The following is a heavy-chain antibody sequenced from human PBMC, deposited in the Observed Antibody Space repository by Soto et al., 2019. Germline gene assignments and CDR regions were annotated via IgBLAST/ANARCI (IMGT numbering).Heavy chain of an antibody. D-gene: IGHD3-22*01. CDR3: ARGSTLIVVNHLDY. Sequence: PGGSLRLSCAVSGFTFSRYEMNWVRQDPGKGLEWVSYISSSGSTIYYADSVKGRFTISRDNAKNSLYLQMNSLRAEDTAVYYCARGSTLIVVNHLDYWGHGTLVTVSS. J-gene: IGHJ4*01. CDR1: GFTFSRYE. CDR2: ISSSGSTI. V-gene: IGHV3-48*03.